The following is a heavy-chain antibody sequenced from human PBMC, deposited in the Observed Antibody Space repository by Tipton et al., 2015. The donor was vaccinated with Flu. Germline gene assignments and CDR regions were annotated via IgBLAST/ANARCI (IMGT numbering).Heavy chain of an antibody. Sequence: LVKPSETLSLTCAVYGGSVSGHYWSWIRQPPGKGLEWIGEINHSGRTNYNPSLKSRVTISVDTSKNQFSLKLSSVNAADTAVYYCARHGGYYFDYWGQGTLVTVSS. CDR3: ARHGGYYFDY. J-gene: IGHJ4*02. CDR1: GGSVSGHY. V-gene: IGHV4-34*01. CDR2: INHSGRT. D-gene: IGHD4-23*01.